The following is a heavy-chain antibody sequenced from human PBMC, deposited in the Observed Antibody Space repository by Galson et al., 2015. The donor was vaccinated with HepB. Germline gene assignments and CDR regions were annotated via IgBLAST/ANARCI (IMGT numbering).Heavy chain of an antibody. Sequence: SLRLSCAASGFTFSSYAMSWVRQAPGKGLEWVSAISGSGGSTYYADSVKGRFTISRDNSKNTLYLQMNSLRAEDTAVYYCAKDLEYSSGWPSLGYWGQGTLVTVSS. D-gene: IGHD6-19*01. CDR3: AKDLEYSSGWPSLGY. CDR2: ISGSGGST. J-gene: IGHJ4*02. V-gene: IGHV3-23*01. CDR1: GFTFSSYA.